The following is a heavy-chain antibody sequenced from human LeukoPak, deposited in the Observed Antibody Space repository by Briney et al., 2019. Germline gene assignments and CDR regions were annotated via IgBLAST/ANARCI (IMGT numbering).Heavy chain of an antibody. CDR2: IWHDGSNK. CDR3: AKDRGLSMVRGVISSQVVYYFDY. D-gene: IGHD3-10*01. J-gene: IGHJ4*02. CDR1: GFTFSSYG. Sequence: GGSLRLSCAASGFTFSSYGMHWVRQAPGKGLEWVAVIWHDGSNKYYADSVKGRFTISRDNSKNTLYLQMNSLRAEDTAVDYGAKDRGLSMVRGVISSQVVYYFDYWGQGTLVTVSS. V-gene: IGHV3-33*06.